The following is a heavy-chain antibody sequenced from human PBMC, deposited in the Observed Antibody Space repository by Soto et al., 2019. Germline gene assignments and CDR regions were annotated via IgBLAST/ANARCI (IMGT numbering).Heavy chain of an antibody. Sequence: SGGGRCIRKRQTPGTGLEWIGNISYSGTTNYNTSLKSRITISVDTSKYQFSLKLRSVTAADTAVYYCASVAAVKSRLNRYDSSGYYPRGQGTPVPVAP. V-gene: IGHV4-61*08. J-gene: IGHJ5*02. CDR3: ASVAAVKSRLNRYDSSGYYP. D-gene: IGHD3-22*01. CDR2: ISYSGTT. CDR1: SGGGR.